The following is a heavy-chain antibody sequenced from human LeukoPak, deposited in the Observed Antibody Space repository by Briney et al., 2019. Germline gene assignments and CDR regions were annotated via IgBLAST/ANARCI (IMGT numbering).Heavy chain of an antibody. D-gene: IGHD6-6*01. CDR3: ARDPYYSSSSPYFDF. V-gene: IGHV3-9*01. CDR1: GFTFDDYA. J-gene: IGHJ4*02. CDR2: ISWNSGNI. Sequence: GGSLRLSCAASGFTFDDYAMHWVRQVPGKGLEWVSGISWNSGNIEYADSVKGRFTISRDNAKKSLFLQMNSLRAEDTALYYCARDPYYSSSSPYFDFWGQGVLITVSS.